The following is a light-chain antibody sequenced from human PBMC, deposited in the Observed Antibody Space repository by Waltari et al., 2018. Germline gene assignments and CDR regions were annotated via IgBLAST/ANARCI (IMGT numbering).Light chain of an antibody. CDR2: RNN. Sequence: QSVLPQPPSASGTPGPRVPISCSGSRSNIGNNYVHWYQQLPGTAPNLLVYRNNQRPSGVPGRFSGSKSVNSASLAIGRLRSEEEADYYSATWDDSLSGRVFGGGTKVTVL. CDR3: ATWDDSLSGRV. V-gene: IGLV1-47*01. CDR1: RSNIGNNY. J-gene: IGLJ3*02.